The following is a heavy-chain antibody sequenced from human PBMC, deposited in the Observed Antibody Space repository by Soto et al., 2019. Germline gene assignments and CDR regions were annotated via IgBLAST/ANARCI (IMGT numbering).Heavy chain of an antibody. CDR1: GFTFSSYA. CDR2: ISSSGDGT. V-gene: IGHV3-23*01. Sequence: GGSLRLSCAASGFTFSSYAMTWVRQAPGKGLEWVSIISSSGDGTYYADSVKGRFTISRDNSRNTLILQMHSLRADDTAVYYCAKNADFWSCGMDVWGQGTSVTVSS. J-gene: IGHJ6*02. CDR3: AKNADFWSCGMDV. D-gene: IGHD3-3*01.